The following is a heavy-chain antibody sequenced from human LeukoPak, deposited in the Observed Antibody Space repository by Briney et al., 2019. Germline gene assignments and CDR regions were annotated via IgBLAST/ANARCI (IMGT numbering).Heavy chain of an antibody. CDR1: GGSISSYF. Sequence: PSETLSLTCTVSGGSISSYFWSWIRQPAGKRLEWIGRIYTIGSTNYNPSLKSRVIMSVDTSKNQFSLKLSSVTAADTAVYYCARDHSEPGVILDSWGQGSLVTVSS. CDR3: ARDHSEPGVILDS. CDR2: IYTIGST. V-gene: IGHV4-4*07. D-gene: IGHD1-14*01. J-gene: IGHJ4*02.